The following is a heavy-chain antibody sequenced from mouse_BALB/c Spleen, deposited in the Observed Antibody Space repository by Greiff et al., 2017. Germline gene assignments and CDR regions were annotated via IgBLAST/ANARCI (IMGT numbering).Heavy chain of an antibody. CDR3: ARTSGTWDVDY. Sequence: VKLVESGAELAKPGASVKMSCTASGYTFTSYWMHWVKQRPGQGLEWIGYINPSTGYTEYNQKFKDKATLTADKSSSTAYMQLSSLTSEDSAVYYCARTSGTWDVDYWGQGTTLTVSS. CDR1: GYTFTSYW. J-gene: IGHJ2*01. CDR2: INPSTGYT. D-gene: IGHD4-1*01. V-gene: IGHV1-7*01.